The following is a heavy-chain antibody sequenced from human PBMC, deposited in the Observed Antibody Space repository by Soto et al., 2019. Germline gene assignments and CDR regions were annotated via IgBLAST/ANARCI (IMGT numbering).Heavy chain of an antibody. CDR3: ARARVHSGNDFCF. CDR2: ISYDGSNK. CDR1: GFTFSSYA. V-gene: IGHV3-30-3*01. D-gene: IGHD5-12*01. J-gene: IGHJ4*02. Sequence: QVQLVESGGGVVQPGRSLRLSCAASGFTFSSYAMHWVRQAPGKGLEWVAVISYDGSNKYDADSVKGRFTISRDNSKNKLYMEMNSLRAEGTAVYYCARARVHSGNDFCFWGQGTLGTVSS.